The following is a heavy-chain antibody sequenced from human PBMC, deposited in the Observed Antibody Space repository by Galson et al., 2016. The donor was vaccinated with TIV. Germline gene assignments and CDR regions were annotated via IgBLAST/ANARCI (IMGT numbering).Heavy chain of an antibody. D-gene: IGHD5-18*01. CDR1: GFRFNSYA. CDR3: AKDRQWIPSSLDY. CDR2: IGGTGGST. Sequence: SLRLSCAASGFRFNSYAMNWVRQAPGKGLEWVSSIGGTGGSTYYADSGKGRFTIPRDSYQDTVYLQMNSLRAEDTAIYFCAKDRQWIPSSLDYWGQGILVTVSS. J-gene: IGHJ4*02. V-gene: IGHV3-23*01.